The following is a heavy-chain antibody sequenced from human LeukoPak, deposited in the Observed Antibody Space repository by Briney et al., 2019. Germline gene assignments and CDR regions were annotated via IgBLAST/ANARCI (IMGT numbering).Heavy chain of an antibody. CDR2: NYPGDSDT. J-gene: IGHJ6*02. D-gene: IGHD2-2*01. CDR1: GYSFNTYW. Sequence: GESLKISCRGSGYSFNTYWIGWVRQMPGKGLEWMGINYPGDSDTRYSPSFQGQVTISADKSISTAYLQWSSLKASDTAMYYCARGSRAVVPASYYYYYYGMDVWGQGTTVTVSS. CDR3: ARGSRAVVPASYYYYYYGMDV. V-gene: IGHV5-51*01.